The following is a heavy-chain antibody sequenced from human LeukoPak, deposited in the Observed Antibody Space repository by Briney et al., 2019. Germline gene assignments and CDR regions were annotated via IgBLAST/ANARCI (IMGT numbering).Heavy chain of an antibody. V-gene: IGHV3-30*02. CDR3: AKDRGYSYGDTIDY. Sequence: GGSLRLSCVASGFPFNKFAMTWVRQAPGKGLEWVAFIRYDGSNKYYADSVKGRFTISRDNSKNTLYLQMNSLRAEDTAVYYCAKDRGYSYGDTIDYWGQGTLVTVSS. D-gene: IGHD5-18*01. CDR1: GFPFNKFA. CDR2: IRYDGSNK. J-gene: IGHJ4*02.